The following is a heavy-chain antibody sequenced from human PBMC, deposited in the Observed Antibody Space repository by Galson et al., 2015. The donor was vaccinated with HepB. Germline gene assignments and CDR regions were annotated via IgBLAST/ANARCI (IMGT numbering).Heavy chain of an antibody. Sequence: SLRLSCAASGFTFSNAWMNWVRQAPGKGLEWVGRIKSKTDGGTTEYAAPVKGRFTISRDDSKNTLYLQMNSRKTEDTAVYYCTTRSSMVRGVGFDPWGQGTLGTVAS. V-gene: IGHV3-15*07. J-gene: IGHJ5*02. CDR1: GFTFSNAW. CDR3: TTRSSMVRGVGFDP. CDR2: IKSKTDGGTT. D-gene: IGHD3-10*01.